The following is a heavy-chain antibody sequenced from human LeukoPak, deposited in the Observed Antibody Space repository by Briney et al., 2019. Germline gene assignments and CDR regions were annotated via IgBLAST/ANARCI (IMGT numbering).Heavy chain of an antibody. CDR1: GYTFTSYG. CDR2: INPHNGNT. CDR3: ARENYCSGGSCYGGALDI. Sequence: ASVKVSCKASGYTFTSYGISWVRQAPGQGLEWMGWINPHNGNTNYAQKLQGRVTMTTETLTCTVYMELSSLRSDDTAVYYCARENYCSGGSCYGGALDIWGQGTIVTVSS. J-gene: IGHJ3*02. D-gene: IGHD2-15*01. V-gene: IGHV1-18*01.